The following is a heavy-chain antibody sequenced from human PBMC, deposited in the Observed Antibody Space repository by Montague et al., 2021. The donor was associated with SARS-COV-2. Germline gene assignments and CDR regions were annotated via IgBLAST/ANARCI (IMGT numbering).Heavy chain of an antibody. CDR2: IKQSGST. CDR1: GGSFGDDH. D-gene: IGHD3-22*01. Sequence: SETLSPTRGVYGGSFGDDHWSWIRQPPGKGLEWIGDIKQSGSTNYNPSPKSRVTISVDTSRNQFSLKLTSVTAADTAVYFCARGHLSVSMIVVVFTSASYYFDYWGQGALVTVSS. J-gene: IGHJ4*02. CDR3: ARGHLSVSMIVVVFTSASYYFDY. V-gene: IGHV4-34*01.